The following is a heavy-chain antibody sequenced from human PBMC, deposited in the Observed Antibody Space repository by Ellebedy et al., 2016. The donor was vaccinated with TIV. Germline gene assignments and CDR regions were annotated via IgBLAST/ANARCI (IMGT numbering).Heavy chain of an antibody. V-gene: IGHV3-23*01. D-gene: IGHD1-26*01. CDR3: AKRASTVGDY. Sequence: GESLKISCAASGFTFSNFAMTWVRQAPGKGLEWVSGIDAGGGTIYYADSVKGRFTISRDNSKNTLYLQMNSLRAQDTAVYYCAKRASTVGDYWGQGTLVTVSS. CDR2: IDAGGGTI. CDR1: GFTFSNFA. J-gene: IGHJ4*02.